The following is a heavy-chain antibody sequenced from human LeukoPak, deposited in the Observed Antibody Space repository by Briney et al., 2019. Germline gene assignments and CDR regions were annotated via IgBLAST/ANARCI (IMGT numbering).Heavy chain of an antibody. V-gene: IGHV3-7*01. J-gene: IGHJ3*02. Sequence: GGSLRLSCAASRFTFSSYWMTWVCQAPGKGLEWVANIKQDGSEKYYQDSVKGRFTISRDNAKNSLYLQMNSLRAEDTAVYYCVRDSLYAFDIWGQGTMVTVSS. CDR3: VRDSLYAFDI. CDR2: IKQDGSEK. CDR1: RFTFSSYW.